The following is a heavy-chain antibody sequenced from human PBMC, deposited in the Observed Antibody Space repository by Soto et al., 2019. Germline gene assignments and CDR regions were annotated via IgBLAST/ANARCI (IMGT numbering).Heavy chain of an antibody. CDR1: GFTFSSYA. D-gene: IGHD2-15*01. CDR2: ISGSGGST. J-gene: IGHJ3*02. Sequence: EVQLLESGGGLVQPGGSLRLSCAASGFTFSSYAMSWVRQAPGKGLEWVSAISGSGGSTYYADSVKGRFTISRDNSKNTLYLQMNSLRAEGTAVYYCAKEVSDCSGGSCYGYDAFDIWGQGTMVTVSS. V-gene: IGHV3-23*01. CDR3: AKEVSDCSGGSCYGYDAFDI.